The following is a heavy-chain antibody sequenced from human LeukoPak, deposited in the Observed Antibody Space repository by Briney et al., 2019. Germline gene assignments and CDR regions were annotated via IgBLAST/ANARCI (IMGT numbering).Heavy chain of an antibody. CDR1: GGTFSSYA. CDR2: IIPIIGIA. D-gene: IGHD3-10*01. J-gene: IGHJ6*02. Sequence: SVKVSCKASGGTFSSYAISWVRQAPGQGLEWMGGIIPIIGIANYAQKFQGRVTMTRDTSTSTVYMELNSLRPEDTAVYYCARDMGTMVRGVSFRYYYYYGMDVWGQGTTVTVSS. CDR3: ARDMGTMVRGVSFRYYYYYGMDV. V-gene: IGHV1-69*10.